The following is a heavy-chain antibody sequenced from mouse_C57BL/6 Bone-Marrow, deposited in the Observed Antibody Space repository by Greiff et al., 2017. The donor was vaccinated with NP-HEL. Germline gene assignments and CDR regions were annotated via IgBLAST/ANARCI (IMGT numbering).Heavy chain of an antibody. CDR1: GYTFTSYW. CDR2: IYPGNSDT. V-gene: IGHV1-5*01. Sequence: EVQLKESGTVLARPGASVKMSCKTSGYTFTSYWMHWVKQRPGQGLEWIGAIYPGNSDTSYNQKFKGKAKLTAVTSASTAYMELSSLTNEDSAVYYCTRSRYYGHYAMDYWGQGTSVTVSS. J-gene: IGHJ4*01. CDR3: TRSRYYGHYAMDY. D-gene: IGHD1-1*01.